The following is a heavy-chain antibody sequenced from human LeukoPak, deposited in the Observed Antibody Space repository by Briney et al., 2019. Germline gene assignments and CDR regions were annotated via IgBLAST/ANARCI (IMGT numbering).Heavy chain of an antibody. Sequence: PSETLSLTCTVSGGSISSGGYYWSWIRQHPGKGLEWIGYIYYSGSTYYNPSLKSRVTISVDTSKNQFSLKLSSVTAADTAVYYCARTSITAATFFDYWGQGTLVTVSS. J-gene: IGHJ4*02. D-gene: IGHD1-26*01. CDR3: ARTSITAATFFDY. CDR2: IYYSGST. V-gene: IGHV4-31*03. CDR1: GGSISSGGYY.